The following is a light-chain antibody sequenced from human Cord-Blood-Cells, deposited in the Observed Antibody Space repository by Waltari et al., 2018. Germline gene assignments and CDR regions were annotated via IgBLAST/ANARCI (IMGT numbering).Light chain of an antibody. CDR3: AAWDDSLNGPV. V-gene: IGLV1-44*01. CDR2: SNN. J-gene: IGLJ2*01. CDR1: SSNIGSNT. Sequence: QSVLTQPPSASGTHGQRVTISCSGSSSNIGSNTVTWYQQLPGTAPKRLIYSNNQRPAGVPDRFSGSKSGTSASLAISGLQSEDEADYYCAAWDDSLNGPVFGGGTKLTVL.